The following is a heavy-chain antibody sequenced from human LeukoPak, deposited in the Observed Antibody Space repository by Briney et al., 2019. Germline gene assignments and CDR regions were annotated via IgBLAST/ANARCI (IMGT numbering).Heavy chain of an antibody. CDR3: VVVVRRWGYYFDY. CDR1: GGSFSGYY. Sequence: SETLSLTCAVYGGSFSGYYWSWIRQPPGKGLEWIGEINHSGSTNYNPSLKSRVTISVDTSKNQFSLKLSSVTAADTAVYYCVVVVRRWGYYFDYWGQGTLVTVSS. CDR2: INHSGST. J-gene: IGHJ4*02. V-gene: IGHV4-34*01. D-gene: IGHD2-21*01.